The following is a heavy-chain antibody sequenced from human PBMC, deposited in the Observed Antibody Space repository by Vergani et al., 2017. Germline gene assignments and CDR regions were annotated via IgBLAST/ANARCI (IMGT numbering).Heavy chain of an antibody. CDR1: GDTFSSFA. D-gene: IGHD5-12*01. V-gene: IGHV1-69*01. J-gene: IGHJ6*03. Sequence: QVQLVQSGAELKRPGSSVKVSCKASGDTFSSFAFSWVRRAPGQGLEWIGGIIPIFRTSNYAQKFQGRVTLTADESTSTAYMELSSLTSEDTAVYFCARDPTNSGYDFEGELGGPQDYHYYYMDVWGKGTTVTVSS. CDR2: IIPIFRTS. CDR3: ARDPTNSGYDFEGELGGPQDYHYYYMDV.